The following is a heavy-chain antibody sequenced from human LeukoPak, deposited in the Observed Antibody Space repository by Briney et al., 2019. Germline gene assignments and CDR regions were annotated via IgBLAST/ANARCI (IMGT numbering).Heavy chain of an antibody. Sequence: SETLSLTCAVSGDSISSGGYSWSWIRQPPGKGLEWIGEINHSGSTNYNPSLKSRVTISVDTSKNQFSLKLSSVTVADTAVYYCARGSKTGDWGYYFDYWGQGTLVTVSS. CDR1: GDSISSGGYS. V-gene: IGHV4-30-2*01. CDR2: INHSGST. J-gene: IGHJ4*02. CDR3: ARGSKTGDWGYYFDY. D-gene: IGHD1-1*01.